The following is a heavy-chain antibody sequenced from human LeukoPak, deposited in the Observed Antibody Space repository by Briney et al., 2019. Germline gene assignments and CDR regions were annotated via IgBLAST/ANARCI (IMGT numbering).Heavy chain of an antibody. D-gene: IGHD3-22*01. Sequence: GGSLRLTCAASGFTFSNAWMTWVSQTPGKGLEWVGRIKSKTDGGTTDYVATVKGRFTISRDDSKNTLYLHMNSLKTDDTAVYYCTKTRPDSSAWIDYWGQGTLVTVSS. CDR2: IKSKTDGGTT. J-gene: IGHJ4*02. V-gene: IGHV3-15*01. CDR1: GFTFSNAW. CDR3: TKTRPDSSAWIDY.